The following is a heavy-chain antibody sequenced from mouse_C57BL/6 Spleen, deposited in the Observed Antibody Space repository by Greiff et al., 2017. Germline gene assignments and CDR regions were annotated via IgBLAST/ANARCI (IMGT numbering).Heavy chain of an antibody. CDR1: GYAFSSSW. D-gene: IGHD2-12*01. V-gene: IGHV1-82*01. J-gene: IGHJ2*01. CDR2: IYPGDGGT. CDR3: ARLMDDAYFDY. Sequence: VQLQQSGPELVKPGASVKISCKASGYAFSSSWMNWVKQRPGKGLEWIGRIYPGDGGTNYNGKFKGKATLTADKSSSTAYMQLSSLTSEDSAVYVCARLMDDAYFDYWGQGTTLTVSS.